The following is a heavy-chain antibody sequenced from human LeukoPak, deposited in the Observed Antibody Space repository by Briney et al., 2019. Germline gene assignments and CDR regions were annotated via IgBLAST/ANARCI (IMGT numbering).Heavy chain of an antibody. Sequence: SETLSLTCTVSGGSISSSSFYWAWVRQPPGKGLEWIGSIYYSGSTYYGPSLKGRVTISIDTSKNQFSLKLSSVTAADTAVYYCARQHESPQFDYWGQGTLVTVSS. CDR3: ARQHESPQFDY. J-gene: IGHJ4*02. V-gene: IGHV4-39*01. CDR2: IYYSGST. CDR1: GGSISSSSFY.